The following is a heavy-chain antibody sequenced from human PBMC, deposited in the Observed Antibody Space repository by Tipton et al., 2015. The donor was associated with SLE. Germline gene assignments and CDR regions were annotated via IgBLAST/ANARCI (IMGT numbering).Heavy chain of an antibody. CDR2: INHSGST. V-gene: IGHV4-34*01. CDR1: GGSFSGYY. D-gene: IGHD2-2*01. Sequence: TLSLTCAVYGGSFSGYYWSWIRQPPGKGLEWIGEINHSGSTNYNPSLKSRVTMSEDTSKNQFSLRLSSVTAADTAVYCCASYQCRFLLSHSYYFMNVWGKGTSVIVSS. CDR3: ASYQCRFLLSHSYYFMNV. J-gene: IGHJ6*03.